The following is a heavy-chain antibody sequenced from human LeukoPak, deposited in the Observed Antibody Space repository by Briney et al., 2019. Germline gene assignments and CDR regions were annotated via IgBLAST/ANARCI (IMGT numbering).Heavy chain of an antibody. CDR2: ISSSSSYI. D-gene: IGHD2-21*02. Sequence: GGSLRLSCAASGFTFSSYSMNWVRQAPGKGLEWVSSISSSSSYIYYAGSVKGRFTISRDNAKNSLYLQMNSLRAEDTAVYYCARVGRGDNAGNWGQGTLVTVSS. V-gene: IGHV3-21*04. CDR3: ARVGRGDNAGN. J-gene: IGHJ4*02. CDR1: GFTFSSYS.